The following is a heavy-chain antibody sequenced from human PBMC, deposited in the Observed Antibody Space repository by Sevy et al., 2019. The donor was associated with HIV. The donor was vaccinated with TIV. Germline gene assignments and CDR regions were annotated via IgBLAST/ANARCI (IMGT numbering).Heavy chain of an antibody. CDR1: GFTFSSYA. CDR3: AKWKEFGNYFDY. CDR2: ISGSGGST. J-gene: IGHJ4*02. Sequence: GGSVRLSCAASGFTFSSYAMSWVRQAPGKGLEWVSAISGSGGSTYYADSVKGRFTISRDNSKNTLYLQMNSLRAEDTAVYYCAKWKEFGNYFDYWGQGTLVTVSS. V-gene: IGHV3-23*01. D-gene: IGHD3-10*01.